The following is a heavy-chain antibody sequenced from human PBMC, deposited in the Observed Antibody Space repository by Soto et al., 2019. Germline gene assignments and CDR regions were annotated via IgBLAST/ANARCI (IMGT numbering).Heavy chain of an antibody. CDR2: IYHSGST. V-gene: IGHV4-4*02. J-gene: IGHJ6*02. CDR1: GGSISSINW. Sequence: SETLSLTCAVSGGSISSINWWSWVRQPPGKGLEWIGEIYHSGSTNYNPSLKSRVTISVDKSKNQFSLKLSSVTAADTAVYYCARSRSNYYYYGMDVWGQGTTVTVSS. D-gene: IGHD4-4*01. CDR3: ARSRSNYYYYGMDV.